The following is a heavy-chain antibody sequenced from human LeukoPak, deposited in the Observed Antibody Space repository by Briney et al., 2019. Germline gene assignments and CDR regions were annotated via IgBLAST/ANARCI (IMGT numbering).Heavy chain of an antibody. Sequence: GGSLSLSCAASGFTFSNAWMSWVRQAPGRGGEGVGRIKNKTDGGTTDYAAPVKGRFPITRDDSKHTLYLKMNSLKTEDTAVYYCTTGDSSSWYRVDAFDIGGQGTMVTVSS. D-gene: IGHD6-13*01. CDR1: GFTFSNAW. V-gene: IGHV3-15*01. J-gene: IGHJ3*02. CDR2: IKNKTDGGTT. CDR3: TTGDSSSWYRVDAFDI.